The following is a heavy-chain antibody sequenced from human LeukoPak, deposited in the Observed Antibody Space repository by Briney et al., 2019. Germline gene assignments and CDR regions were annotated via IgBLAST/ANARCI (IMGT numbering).Heavy chain of an antibody. Sequence: GGSLRLSCAASGFTFSTYAMSWVRQPPGKGLEWVSSISGSGGSTHYAGSVKGRFTISRDNSKNTLYLQMNSLRAEDTAVYYCAKMYYDSSGYGPTFDYWGQGTLVTVSS. CDR1: GFTFSTYA. CDR2: ISGSGGST. J-gene: IGHJ4*02. D-gene: IGHD3-22*01. V-gene: IGHV3-23*01. CDR3: AKMYYDSSGYGPTFDY.